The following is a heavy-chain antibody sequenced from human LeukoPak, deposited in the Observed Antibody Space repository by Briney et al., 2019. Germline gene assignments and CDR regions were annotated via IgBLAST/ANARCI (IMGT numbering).Heavy chain of an antibody. Sequence: SETLSLTCTVSGGSISSGGYYWSWIRQHPGKGLEWIGYIYYSGSTYYNPSLKSRVTISVDTSKNQFSLKLSSVTAADTAMYYCARYCSSTSCRALGAFDIWGQGTMVTVSS. CDR3: ARYCSSTSCRALGAFDI. D-gene: IGHD2-2*01. CDR2: IYYSGST. CDR1: GGSISSGGYY. V-gene: IGHV4-31*03. J-gene: IGHJ3*02.